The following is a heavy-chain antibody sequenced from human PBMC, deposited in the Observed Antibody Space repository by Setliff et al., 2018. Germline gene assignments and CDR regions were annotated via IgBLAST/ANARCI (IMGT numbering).Heavy chain of an antibody. CDR2: ISSSGSTI. CDR3: AKENRRRTAAGLDY. D-gene: IGHD6-13*01. CDR1: GFTFSDYY. V-gene: IGHV3-11*01. J-gene: IGHJ4*02. Sequence: GGSLRLSFAASGFTFSDYYMSWIRQAPGKGLEWVSYISSSGSTIYYADSVKGRFTISRDNAKNSLYLQMNSLRAEDTAVYYCAKENRRRTAAGLDYWGQGTLVTVSS.